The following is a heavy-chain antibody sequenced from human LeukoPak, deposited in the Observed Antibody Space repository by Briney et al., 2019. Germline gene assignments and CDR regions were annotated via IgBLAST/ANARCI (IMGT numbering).Heavy chain of an antibody. Sequence: KPSETLSLTCTVSGGSISSYYWSWIRQPPGKGLEGIGYIYYSGSTNYNPSLKSRVAISVDTSKNQFSLKLSSVTAADTAVYYCARLEYSSSWYVFDYWGQGTLVTVSS. V-gene: IGHV4-59*08. D-gene: IGHD6-13*01. J-gene: IGHJ4*02. CDR3: ARLEYSSSWYVFDY. CDR1: GGSISSYY. CDR2: IYYSGST.